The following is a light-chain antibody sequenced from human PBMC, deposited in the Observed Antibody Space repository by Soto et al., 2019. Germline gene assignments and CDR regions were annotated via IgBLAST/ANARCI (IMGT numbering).Light chain of an antibody. J-gene: IGKJ3*01. V-gene: IGKV1-5*03. CDR2: KAS. CDR3: QQYDTYST. CDR1: QSISTW. Sequence: DILMTQSPSTLSASVGDRVTITCRASQSISTWLAWYQQKPGKAPKLLIYKASSLKSGVPSRFSGSGSGTEFTLTISSLQPDDFATYYCQQYDTYSTFGPGTKVAIK.